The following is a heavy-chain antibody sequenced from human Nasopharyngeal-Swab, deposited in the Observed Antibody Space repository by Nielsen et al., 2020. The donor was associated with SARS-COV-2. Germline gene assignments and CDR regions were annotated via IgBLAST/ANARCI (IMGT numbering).Heavy chain of an antibody. D-gene: IGHD3-10*01. J-gene: IGHJ6*03. CDR2: INPSGGST. CDR3: AREAHYYGSGSYPYYYMDV. V-gene: IGHV1-46*01. Sequence: WVRQAPGQGLEWMGIINPSGGSTSYAQKFQGRVTMTRDTSASTAYMELSSLRSEDTAVYYCAREAHYYGSGSYPYYYMDVWGKGTTVTVSS.